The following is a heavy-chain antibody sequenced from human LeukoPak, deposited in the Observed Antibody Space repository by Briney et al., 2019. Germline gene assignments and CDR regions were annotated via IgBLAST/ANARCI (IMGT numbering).Heavy chain of an antibody. CDR2: IKQDASEE. CDR3: VRDRGRASVDY. CDR1: GFTCSGDW. Sequence: PGRSLRLSCGASGFTCSGDWMSWVREAPGKGLEWMANIKQDASEEYYVDSVKGRFTISRDNAKNSLYLQMNSLRAEDTAVYYCVRDRGRASVDYWGQGTLVTVSS. V-gene: IGHV3-7*01. D-gene: IGHD1-26*01. J-gene: IGHJ4*02.